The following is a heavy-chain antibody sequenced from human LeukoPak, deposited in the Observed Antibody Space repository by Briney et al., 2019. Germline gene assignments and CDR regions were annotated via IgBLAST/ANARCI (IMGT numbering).Heavy chain of an antibody. CDR3: AAIYYYDSAPFDP. Sequence: SETLSLTCAVSGVAISRGGYAWNWIRQPPGKGLEWIAYIYHSGTTYYNPSLKSRVTISLDTSKNQFSLKLRSVTAADTAVYYCAAIYYYDSAPFDPWGQGTLVTVSS. CDR2: IYHSGTT. D-gene: IGHD3-22*01. V-gene: IGHV4-30-2*01. CDR1: GVAISRGGYA. J-gene: IGHJ5*02.